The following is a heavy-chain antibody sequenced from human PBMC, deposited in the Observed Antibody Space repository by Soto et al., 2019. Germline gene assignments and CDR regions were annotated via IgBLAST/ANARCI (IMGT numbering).Heavy chain of an antibody. CDR3: ANRPDKFLSPMDV. CDR2: ISGSGGST. J-gene: IGHJ6*02. D-gene: IGHD6-6*01. Sequence: GGSLRLSCAASGFTFSSYAMSWVRQAPGKGLEWVSAISGSGGSTYYADSVKGRFTISRDNSKNTLYLQMNSLRPEDTAVYYCANRPDKFLSPMDVWGQGTTVTVSS. CDR1: GFTFSSYA. V-gene: IGHV3-23*01.